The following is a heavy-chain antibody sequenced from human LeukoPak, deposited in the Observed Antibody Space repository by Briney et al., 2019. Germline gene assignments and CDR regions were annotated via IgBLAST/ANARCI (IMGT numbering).Heavy chain of an antibody. CDR3: ARHIRTWELLSNYFDY. J-gene: IGHJ4*02. CDR1: VGSISSSSYY. Sequence: SETLSLTCTVSVGSISSSSYYWGWIRQPPGKGLEWIGSIYYSGSTYYNPSLKSRVTISVDTSKNQFSLKLSSVTAADTAVYYCARHIRTWELLSNYFDYWGQGTLVTVSS. V-gene: IGHV4-39*01. CDR2: IYYSGST. D-gene: IGHD1-26*01.